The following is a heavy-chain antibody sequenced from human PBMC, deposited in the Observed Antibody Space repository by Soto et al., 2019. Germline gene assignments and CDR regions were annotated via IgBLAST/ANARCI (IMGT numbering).Heavy chain of an antibody. CDR3: ARWSYLDY. J-gene: IGHJ4*02. CDR1: GFRFGSYA. V-gene: IGHV3-23*01. CDR2: ISGSDGKT. Sequence: GSLRLSCAASGFRFGSYALSWVRQSPGKGLEWVSTISGSDGKTFYADSVKGRFSISRDTSPSTLYLQMNSLRADETAMYYCARWSYLDYWGQGTRVTVSS. D-gene: IGHD3-3*01.